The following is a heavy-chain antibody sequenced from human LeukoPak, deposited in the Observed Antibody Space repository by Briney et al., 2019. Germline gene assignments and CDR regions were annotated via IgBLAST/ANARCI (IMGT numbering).Heavy chain of an antibody. Sequence: ASVKVSCKASGGTFSSYAISWVRQAPGQGLEWMGGIIPIFGTANYAQKFQGRVTITADESTSTAYMELSSLGSEDTAVYYCARGEYGGYANWFDPWGQGTLVTVSS. CDR1: GGTFSSYA. CDR2: IIPIFGTA. V-gene: IGHV1-69*13. J-gene: IGHJ5*02. D-gene: IGHD5-12*01. CDR3: ARGEYGGYANWFDP.